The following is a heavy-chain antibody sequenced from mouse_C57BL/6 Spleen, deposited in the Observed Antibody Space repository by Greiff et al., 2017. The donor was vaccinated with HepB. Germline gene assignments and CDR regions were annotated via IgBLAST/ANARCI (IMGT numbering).Heavy chain of an antibody. CDR2: IDPSDSET. CDR3: ARGGSNYGWYFDV. J-gene: IGHJ1*03. D-gene: IGHD2-5*01. CDR1: GYTFTSYW. Sequence: VQLQQPGAELVRPGSSVKLSCKASGYTFTSYWMHWVKQRPIQGLEWIGNIDPSDSETHYNQKFKDKATLTVDKSSSPAYMQLSSLTSEDSAVYYCARGGSNYGWYFDVWGTGTTVTVSS. V-gene: IGHV1-52*01.